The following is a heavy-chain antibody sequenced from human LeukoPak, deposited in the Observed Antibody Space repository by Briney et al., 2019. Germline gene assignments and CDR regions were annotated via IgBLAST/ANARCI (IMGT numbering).Heavy chain of an antibody. CDR3: ATDPVPASNYFDY. CDR2: ISGSGDAM. CDR1: GFTFSSYA. Sequence: GGSLRLSCAASGFTFSSYAMSWVRQAPGKGLEWVSYISGSGDAMYYADSVKGRFTVSRDNAKNSLYLQVINLRAEDTAVYYCATDPVPASNYFDYWGQGTLVTVPS. D-gene: IGHD4-17*01. J-gene: IGHJ4*02. V-gene: IGHV3-48*03.